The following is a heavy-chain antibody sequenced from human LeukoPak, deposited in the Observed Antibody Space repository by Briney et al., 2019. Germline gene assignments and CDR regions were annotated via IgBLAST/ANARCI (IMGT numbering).Heavy chain of an antibody. CDR1: GVTFNDYW. CDR3: ARRTVTGTYDY. D-gene: IGHD1-1*01. CDR2: INTDGSST. V-gene: IGHV3-74*01. J-gene: IGHJ4*02. Sequence: PGGSLRLSCAASGVTFNDYWMHWVRQAPGKGLLWVSRINTDGSSTDYADSVKGRFTISRDNAKNTLYLQMDSLRAEDSAVYYCARRTVTGTYDYWGQGTLVTAS.